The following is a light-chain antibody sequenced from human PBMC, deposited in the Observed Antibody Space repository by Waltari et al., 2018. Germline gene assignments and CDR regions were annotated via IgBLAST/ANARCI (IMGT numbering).Light chain of an antibody. CDR1: SSHAGCLNL. Sequence: QSALTQPASVSGSPGQSITTPCTGTSSHAGCLNLVPWYQPHPGKAPNLMIYEVSKRPSGVSNRFSGSKSGNTASLTISGLQAEDEADYYCCSYAGSSPHWVFGGGTKLTVL. CDR3: CSYAGSSPHWV. V-gene: IGLV2-23*02. J-gene: IGLJ3*02. CDR2: EVS.